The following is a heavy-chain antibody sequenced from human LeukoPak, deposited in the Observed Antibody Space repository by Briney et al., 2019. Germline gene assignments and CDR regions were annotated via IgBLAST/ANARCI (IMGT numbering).Heavy chain of an antibody. CDR2: IYYSGST. V-gene: IGHV4-39*07. J-gene: IGHJ4*02. Sequence: SETLSLTCTVSGGSISSRSYYWGWIRQPPGKGPEWIGTIYYSGSTYYNPSLKSRVTISVDTSKNQFSLKLSSVTAADTAVYYCARGGVYYYDSSGYFGYWGQGTLVTVSS. CDR3: ARGGVYYYDSSGYFGY. CDR1: GGSISSRSYY. D-gene: IGHD3-22*01.